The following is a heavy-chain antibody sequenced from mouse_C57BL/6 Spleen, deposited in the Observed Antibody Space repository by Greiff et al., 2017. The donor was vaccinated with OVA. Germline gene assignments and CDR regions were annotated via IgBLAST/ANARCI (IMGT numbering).Heavy chain of an antibody. V-gene: IGHV1-22*01. CDR1: GYTFTDYN. D-gene: IGHD2-5*01. CDR3: ASPPYCSNHAY. J-gene: IGHJ3*01. Sequence: VQLQQSGPELVKPGASVKMSCKASGYTFTDYNMHWVKQSHGKSLEWIGYINPNNGGTSYNQKFKGKATLTVNKSSSTAYMELRSLTSEDSAVYYCASPPYCSNHAYWGQGTLVTVSA. CDR2: INPNNGGT.